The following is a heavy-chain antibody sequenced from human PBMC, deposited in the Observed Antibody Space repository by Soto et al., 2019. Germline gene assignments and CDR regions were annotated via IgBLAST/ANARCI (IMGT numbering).Heavy chain of an antibody. CDR2: ISSSSTI. D-gene: IGHD4-17*01. V-gene: IGHV3-48*01. CDR1: GFTFSSYS. J-gene: IGHJ3*02. Sequence: GGSLRLSCAASGFTFSSYSMNWVRQAPGKGLEWVSYISSSSTIYYADSVKGRFTISRDNAKNSLYLQMNSLRAEDTAVYYCARDYGLEIDDAFDIWGQGTMATVSS. CDR3: ARDYGLEIDDAFDI.